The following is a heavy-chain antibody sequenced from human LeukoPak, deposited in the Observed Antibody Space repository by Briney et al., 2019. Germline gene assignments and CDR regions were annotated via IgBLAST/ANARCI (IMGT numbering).Heavy chain of an antibody. J-gene: IGHJ4*02. D-gene: IGHD3-10*01. CDR3: AKGWSYYGSGSYYTEDPTYYFDY. V-gene: IGHV6-1*01. CDR2: TYYRSKWYN. Sequence: SQTLSLTCAISGDSVSSNSAAWNWIRQSPSRGLEWLGRTYYRSKWYNDYAVSVKSRITINPDTSKNQFSLQLNSVTPEDTAVYYCAKGWSYYGSGSYYTEDPTYYFDYWGQGTLVTVSS. CDR1: GDSVSSNSAA.